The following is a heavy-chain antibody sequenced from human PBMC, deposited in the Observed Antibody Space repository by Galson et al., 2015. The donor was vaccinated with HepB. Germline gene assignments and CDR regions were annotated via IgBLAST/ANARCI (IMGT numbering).Heavy chain of an antibody. J-gene: IGHJ4*02. CDR3: AKDNGGTSDLLSY. V-gene: IGHV3-33*06. Sequence: SLRLSCAASGFTFSSYGMHWVRQAPGKGLEWVAVIWYDGSNKYYADSVKGRFTISRDNSKNTLYLQMNSLRAEDTAVYYCAKDNGGTSDLLSYWGQGTLVTVSS. D-gene: IGHD1-1*01. CDR2: IWYDGSNK. CDR1: GFTFSSYG.